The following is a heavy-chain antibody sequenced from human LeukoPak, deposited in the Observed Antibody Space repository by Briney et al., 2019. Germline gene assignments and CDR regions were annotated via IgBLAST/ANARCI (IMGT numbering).Heavy chain of an antibody. Sequence: GASVKVSCKASGYTFTSYAMNWVRQAPGQGLEWMGWINTNTGNPTYAQGFTGRFVFSLDTSVSTAYLQISSLKAEDTAVYYCARPPRYCSSSPSCCFGSQHWGQGPLVTVSS. V-gene: IGHV7-4-1*02. D-gene: IGHD2-2*01. CDR3: ARPPRYCSSSPSCCFGSQH. J-gene: IGHJ1*01. CDR2: INTNTGNP. CDR1: GYTFTSYA.